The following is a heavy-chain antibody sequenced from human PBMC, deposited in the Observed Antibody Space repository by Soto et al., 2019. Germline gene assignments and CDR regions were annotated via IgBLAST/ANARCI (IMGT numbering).Heavy chain of an antibody. CDR2: VYHNGGA. Sequence: SETLSLSCTVSGVSIHNSHSFWAWIRQPPGKGLQFIASVYHNGGAHYNSSLKSRVTISVDTANNQVSLRMRSLTAADTAFYYCGRVVEGATRHTDPDSWGQGILVTVSS. V-gene: IGHV4-39*01. J-gene: IGHJ5*01. D-gene: IGHD2-21*01. CDR3: GRVVEGATRHTDPDS. CDR1: GVSIHNSHSF.